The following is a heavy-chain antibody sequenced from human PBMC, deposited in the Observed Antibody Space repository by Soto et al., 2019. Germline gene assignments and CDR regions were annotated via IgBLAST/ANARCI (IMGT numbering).Heavy chain of an antibody. Sequence: QLQLQESGPGLVKPSETLSLTCTVSGGSISSSSYYWGWIRQPPGKGLEWIGSIYYSGSTYYNPSLKSRVTISVDTSKNQFSLKLSSVTAADTAVYYCARHNSSGWPIYYYYGMDVWGQGTTVTVSS. CDR1: GGSISSSSYY. CDR3: ARHNSSGWPIYYYYGMDV. J-gene: IGHJ6*02. CDR2: IYYSGST. V-gene: IGHV4-39*01. D-gene: IGHD6-19*01.